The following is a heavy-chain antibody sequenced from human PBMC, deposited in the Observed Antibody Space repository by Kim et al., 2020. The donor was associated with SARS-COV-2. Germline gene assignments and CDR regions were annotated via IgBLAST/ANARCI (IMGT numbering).Heavy chain of an antibody. Sequence: GGSLRLSCAASGFTFSSYAMSWVRQAPGKGLEWVSAISGSGGSTYSADSVTGRFTISIDNSKSTMYLQMHSLRAEATAVYYCAKVHRNCGGDCYSVYFQ. CDR2: ISGSGGST. CDR1: GFTFSSYA. CDR3: AKVHRNCGGDCYSVYFQ. V-gene: IGHV3-23*01. D-gene: IGHD2-21*01. J-gene: IGHJ1*01.